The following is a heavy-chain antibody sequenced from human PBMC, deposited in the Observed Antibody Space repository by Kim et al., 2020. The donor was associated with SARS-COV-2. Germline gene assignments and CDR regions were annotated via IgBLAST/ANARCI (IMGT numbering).Heavy chain of an antibody. CDR2: INHRGST. Sequence: SETLSLTCAVYGGSFSGYYWSWIRQPPGKGLEWIGEINHRGSTNYNPSLKSRVTISVDTSKNQFSLKLSTVTAAATAVYYCTGGFGIAAAGTWFDTWGQGTLVTVSS. V-gene: IGHV4-34*01. CDR1: GGSFSGYY. CDR3: TGGFGIAAAGTWFDT. D-gene: IGHD6-13*01. J-gene: IGHJ5*02.